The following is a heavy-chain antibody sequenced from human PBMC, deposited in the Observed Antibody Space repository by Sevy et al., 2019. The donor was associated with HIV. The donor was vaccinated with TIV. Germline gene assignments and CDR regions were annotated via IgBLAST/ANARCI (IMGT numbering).Heavy chain of an antibody. Sequence: GGSLRLSCAASGFTFSSYAMDWVRQAPGKGPEWVSAITASGNRAYYADSVKGRFTISRDNSKNTVYVQMNSLRAEDTAIYYCAGEAGKVWGIYTIDYWGQGTLVTVSS. CDR1: GFTFSSYA. D-gene: IGHD3-16*01. CDR2: ITASGNRA. CDR3: AGEAGKVWGIYTIDY. V-gene: IGHV3-23*01. J-gene: IGHJ4*02.